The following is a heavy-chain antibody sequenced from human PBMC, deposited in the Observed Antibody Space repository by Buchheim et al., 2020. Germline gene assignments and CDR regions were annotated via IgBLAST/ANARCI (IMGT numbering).Heavy chain of an antibody. CDR3: ARDGVAVAGSLGASSYGMDV. Sequence: QVQLQESGPGLVKPSGTPSLTCAVSGGSISSSNWWSWVRQPPGKGLEWIGEIYHSGSTNYNPSLKSRVTISVDKSKNQFSLKLSSVTAADTAVYYCARDGVAVAGSLGASSYGMDVWGQGTT. CDR1: GGSISSSNW. V-gene: IGHV4-4*02. J-gene: IGHJ6*02. D-gene: IGHD6-19*01. CDR2: IYHSGST.